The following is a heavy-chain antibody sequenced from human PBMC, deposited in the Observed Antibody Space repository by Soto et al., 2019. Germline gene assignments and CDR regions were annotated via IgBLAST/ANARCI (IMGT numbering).Heavy chain of an antibody. D-gene: IGHD3-16*01. J-gene: IGHJ3*02. CDR2: TYPDGTT. CDR3: AREFRPIGARYAFDI. CDR1: GFTVSSDY. V-gene: IGHV3-66*01. Sequence: EEQLVESGGGLVQPGGSLRLSCAASGFTVSSDYMTWVRQAPGKGLEWVSVTYPDGTTYCAASVEGRCSISRDNSKNTLYLQLNSLRAEDTAVYYCAREFRPIGARYAFDIWGQGTVVTVSS.